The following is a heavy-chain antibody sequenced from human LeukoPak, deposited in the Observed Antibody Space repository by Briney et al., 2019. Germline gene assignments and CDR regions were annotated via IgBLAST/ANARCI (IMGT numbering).Heavy chain of an antibody. J-gene: IGHJ4*02. CDR1: GGSLSGYY. CDR3: ARRGYNIDY. V-gene: IGHV4-34*01. CDR2: INHSGST. D-gene: IGHD5-24*01. Sequence: SETLSLTCAVYGGSLSGYYWSWIRQPPGKGLEWIGEINHSGSTNYNPSLKSRVTISVDTSKNQFSLKLSSVTAADTAVYYCARRGYNIDYWGQGTLVTVSS.